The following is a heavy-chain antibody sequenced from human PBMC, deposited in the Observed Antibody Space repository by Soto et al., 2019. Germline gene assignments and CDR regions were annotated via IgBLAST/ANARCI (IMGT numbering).Heavy chain of an antibody. CDR2: ISIEKGDT. CDR1: GYSFDTFG. J-gene: IGHJ2*01. V-gene: IGHV1-18*01. Sequence: QVQVVQSGAEVKKPGASVKVACKASGYSFDTFGMSWVRQAPGQGLEWMGMISIEKGDTNSAQKFQDRATMTTDTSTSTAYMELRSLTSDDTAVYYCARCYCSVGSCFTCWHFDLWGRGTLVTVSS. D-gene: IGHD2-15*01. CDR3: ARCYCSVGSCFTCWHFDL.